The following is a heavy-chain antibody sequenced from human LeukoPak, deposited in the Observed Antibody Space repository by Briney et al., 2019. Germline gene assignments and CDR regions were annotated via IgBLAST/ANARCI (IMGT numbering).Heavy chain of an antibody. J-gene: IGHJ4*02. CDR3: ARQTGSGLFILP. V-gene: IGHV4-39*01. CDR1: GGSISTSNYY. D-gene: IGHD3/OR15-3a*01. CDR2: IYHSGST. Sequence: SETLSLTCTVSGGSISTSNYYWGWIRQPPGKGLEWIGSIYHSGSTYYNPSLKSRVTISVDTSKNQFSLRLTSVTAADTAVYYCARQTGSGLFILPGGQGTLVTVSS.